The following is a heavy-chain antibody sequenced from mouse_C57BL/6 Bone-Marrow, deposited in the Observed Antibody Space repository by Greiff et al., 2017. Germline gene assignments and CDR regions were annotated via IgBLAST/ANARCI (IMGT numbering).Heavy chain of an antibody. CDR1: GYTFTDYY. V-gene: IGHV1-75*01. J-gene: IGHJ4*01. D-gene: IGHD2-10*02. Sequence: VQLQESGPELVKPGASVKISCKASGYTFTDYYINWVKQRPGQGLEWIGWIFPGSGSPYYNEKFKGKATLTVDKSSSTAYMLLSSLTSEDSAVYFCARDLYGNYGGYFYYAMDYWGQGTSVTVSS. CDR2: IFPGSGSP. CDR3: ARDLYGNYGGYFYYAMDY.